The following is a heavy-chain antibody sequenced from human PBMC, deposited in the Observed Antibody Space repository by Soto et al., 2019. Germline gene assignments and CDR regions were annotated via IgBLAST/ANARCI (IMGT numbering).Heavy chain of an antibody. J-gene: IGHJ5*02. CDR2: IYYSGST. CDR3: ARKENGYGDYDWFDP. Sequence: SETLSLTSTVSGFNISSGGYYWSWIRQHPGKGLEWIGYIYYSGSTYYNPSLKSRVTISVDTSKNQFSLKLSSVTAADTAVYYCARKENGYGDYDWFDPWGQGTLVTVSS. V-gene: IGHV4-31*03. D-gene: IGHD4-17*01. CDR1: GFNISSGGYY.